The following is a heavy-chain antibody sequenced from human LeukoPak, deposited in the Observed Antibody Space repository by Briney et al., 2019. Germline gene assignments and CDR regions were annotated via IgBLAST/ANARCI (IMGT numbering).Heavy chain of an antibody. CDR2: ISSSSSYR. Sequence: GGSLRLSCAASGFTLSSYSTNWVRQAPGKGLEWVSSISSSSSYRYYADSVKGRFTISRDNAKNSLYLQMNSLRAEDTAVYYCARTEIRILAGKFDPWGQGTLVTVSS. J-gene: IGHJ5*02. V-gene: IGHV3-21*01. CDR3: ARTEIRILAGKFDP. D-gene: IGHD3-3*02. CDR1: GFTLSSYS.